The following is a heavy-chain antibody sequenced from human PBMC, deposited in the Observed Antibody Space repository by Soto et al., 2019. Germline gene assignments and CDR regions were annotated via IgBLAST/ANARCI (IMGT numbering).Heavy chain of an antibody. Sequence: ASVKVSCKASGGTFSSYAISWVRQAPGQGLEWMGGIIPILGIANYAQKCQGRVTITADKSTSTAYMELSSLRSEDTAVYYCARVRWNDLNYFDYWGQGTLVTVSS. CDR1: GGTFSSYA. CDR3: ARVRWNDLNYFDY. V-gene: IGHV1-69*10. D-gene: IGHD1-1*01. J-gene: IGHJ4*02. CDR2: IIPILGIA.